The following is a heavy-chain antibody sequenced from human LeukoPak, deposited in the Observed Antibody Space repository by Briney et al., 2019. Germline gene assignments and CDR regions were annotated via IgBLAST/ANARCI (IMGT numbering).Heavy chain of an antibody. CDR1: GYTFTSYY. Sequence: ASVKVSCKASGYTFTSYYMHWVRQAPGQGLEWMGIINPSGGSTSYAQKFQGRVTMTRDTSTSTVYMELSSLRSEDTAVYYCARLYDSSGYYYGSIGFDYWGQGTLVTVSS. J-gene: IGHJ4*02. D-gene: IGHD3-22*01. V-gene: IGHV1-46*01. CDR3: ARLYDSSGYYYGSIGFDY. CDR2: INPSGGST.